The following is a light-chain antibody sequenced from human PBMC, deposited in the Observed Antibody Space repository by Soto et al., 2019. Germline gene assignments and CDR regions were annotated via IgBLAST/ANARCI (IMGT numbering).Light chain of an antibody. CDR1: QSISRY. V-gene: IGKV1-39*01. CDR3: KQSSSTPRT. CDR2: AAY. Sequence: DIQMTQSPSSLSASVGDRVTITCRASQSISRYLNWYQQKPGKVHKLLINAAYSLQSGVQSRFSGSGSGTDFTLTIRSLQPEDFATYYCKQSSSTPRTFGPGTKVDIK. J-gene: IGKJ1*01.